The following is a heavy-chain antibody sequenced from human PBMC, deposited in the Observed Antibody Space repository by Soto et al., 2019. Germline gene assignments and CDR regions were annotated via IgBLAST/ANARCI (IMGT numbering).Heavy chain of an antibody. D-gene: IGHD6-13*01. J-gene: IGHJ4*02. V-gene: IGHV3-21*01. CDR3: ARDPHGSSWYREIDY. CDR2: ITSSSNYI. Sequence: PGGSLRLSCAASGFTFSSYSMNWVRQAPGKGLEWVSSITSSSNYIYYADSVKGRFTISRDNAKNSLYLQMNSPRAEDTAVYYCARDPHGSSWYREIDYWGQGTLVTVSS. CDR1: GFTFSSYS.